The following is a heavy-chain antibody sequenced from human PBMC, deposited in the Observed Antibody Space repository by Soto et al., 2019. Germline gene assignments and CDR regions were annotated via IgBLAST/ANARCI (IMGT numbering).Heavy chain of an antibody. V-gene: IGHV3-33*01. CDR3: ARETYGDFILFGY. CDR1: GFTFSSYG. J-gene: IGHJ4*02. Sequence: SLRLSCSASGFTFSSYGMHWVRQAPGKGLEWVAVIWYDGSDKYYADSVKGRFTISRDNSKNTLYLQMNSLRAEDTAVYYCARETYGDFILFGYWGQGTLVTVSS. CDR2: IWYDGSDK. D-gene: IGHD4-17*01.